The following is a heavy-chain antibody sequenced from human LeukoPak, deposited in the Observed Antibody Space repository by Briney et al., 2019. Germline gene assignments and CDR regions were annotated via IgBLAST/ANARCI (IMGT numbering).Heavy chain of an antibody. J-gene: IGHJ3*02. CDR1: GGSISSGSHY. V-gene: IGHV4-61*01. Sequence: SEILSLTCTVSGGSISSGSHYWNWIRQPPGKGLEWIGYIYDSGSTNYNPSLKSRVTMSVDTSKNQFSLKLSSVTAADTAVYYCTFNLGSGSYAFDIWGQGTMVTVSS. CDR3: TFNLGSGSYAFDI. D-gene: IGHD3-10*01. CDR2: IYDSGST.